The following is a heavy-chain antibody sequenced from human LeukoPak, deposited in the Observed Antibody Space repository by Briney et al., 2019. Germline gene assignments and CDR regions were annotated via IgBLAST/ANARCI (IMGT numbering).Heavy chain of an antibody. D-gene: IGHD2-15*01. CDR2: IRYDGSNK. CDR1: GFTFSSYG. Sequence: PGRSLRLSCAASGFTFSSYGMHWVRQAPGKGLEDGAVIRYDGSNKYYADFVKGRFTNSRDNPKNTLHRQMHSLRSEHTAMYFCAKDLHCSGGSCYPSSMDVWGKGTTGTVSS. V-gene: IGHV3-30*02. CDR3: AKDLHCSGGSCYPSSMDV. J-gene: IGHJ6*03.